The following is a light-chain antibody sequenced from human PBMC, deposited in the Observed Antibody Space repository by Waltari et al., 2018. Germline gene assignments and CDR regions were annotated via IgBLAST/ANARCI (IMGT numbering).Light chain of an antibody. J-gene: IGKJ4*01. CDR2: GAS. Sequence: EVVMTQSPAALSVSPGERVTLSCKASQNIDNNLAWYQQKPGQSPRLLIYGASTRATGVPARFSGSESGTEVTLTISSLQSEDCAVFYCQQYNRWPPLTFGGGTKVEIK. V-gene: IGKV3-15*01. CDR3: QQYNRWPPLT. CDR1: QNIDNN.